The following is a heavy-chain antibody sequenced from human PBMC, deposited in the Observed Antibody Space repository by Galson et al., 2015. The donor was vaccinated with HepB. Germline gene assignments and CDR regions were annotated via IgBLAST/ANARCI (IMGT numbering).Heavy chain of an antibody. D-gene: IGHD5-12*01. J-gene: IGHJ4*02. CDR2: IYYSGST. CDR3: ARGKDVATTYNDY. CDR1: GGSISSSSYY. Sequence: SETLSLTCTVSGGSISSSSYYWGWIRQPPGKGLEWIGSIYYSGSTYYNPSLKSRVTISVDTSKNQFSLKLSSVTAADTAVYYCARGKDVATTYNDYWGQGTLVAVSS. V-gene: IGHV4-39*01.